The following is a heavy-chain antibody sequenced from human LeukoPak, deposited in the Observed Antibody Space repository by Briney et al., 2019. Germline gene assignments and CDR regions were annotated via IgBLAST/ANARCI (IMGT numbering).Heavy chain of an antibody. J-gene: IGHJ4*02. V-gene: IGHV4-59*01. CDR3: ARDGAYRSGGGYYFGY. Sequence: PSETLSLTCTVSGGSISSYYWSWIRQPPGKGLEWIGYIYYSGSTNYNPSLKSRVTISVDTSKNQFSLKLSSVTAADTAVYYCARDGAYRSGGGYYFGYWGQGTLVTVSS. CDR1: GGSISSYY. CDR2: IYYSGST. D-gene: IGHD6-19*01.